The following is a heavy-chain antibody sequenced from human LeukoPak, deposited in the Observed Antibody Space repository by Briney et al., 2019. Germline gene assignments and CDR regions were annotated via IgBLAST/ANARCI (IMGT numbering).Heavy chain of an antibody. CDR1: GFTFSSYG. D-gene: IGHD2-21*02. J-gene: IGHJ4*02. CDR3: ARASCGGDCYPSGY. CDR2: MWYDGSNK. V-gene: IGHV3-33*01. Sequence: LAGGSLRLSCAASGFTFSSYGMHWVRQAPGKGLEWVAVMWYDGSNKYYADSVKGRFTISRDNSKNTLYLQMNSLRAEDTAVYYCARASCGGDCYPSGYWGQGTLVTVSS.